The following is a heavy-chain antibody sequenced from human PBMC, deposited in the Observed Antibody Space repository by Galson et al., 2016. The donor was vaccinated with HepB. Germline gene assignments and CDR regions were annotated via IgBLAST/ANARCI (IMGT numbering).Heavy chain of an antibody. V-gene: IGHV3-23*01. Sequence: SLRLSCAASGFSFSSHAMSWVRQAPGKGLEWVSVLGGTGTSTYSADFVKGRFTISRDNSKNTLYLQMSSLRVEDTAVYYCAKNPSTGLLYFDSWGQGTLVTVSS. J-gene: IGHJ4*02. CDR3: AKNPSTGLLYFDS. CDR1: GFSFSSHA. D-gene: IGHD3-9*01. CDR2: LGGTGTST.